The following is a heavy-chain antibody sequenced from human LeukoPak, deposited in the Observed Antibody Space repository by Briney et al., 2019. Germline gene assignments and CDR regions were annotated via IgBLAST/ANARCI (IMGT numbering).Heavy chain of an antibody. D-gene: IGHD3-10*01. CDR3: ARHRGDYGSAALDY. V-gene: IGHV4-34*01. J-gene: IGHJ4*02. Sequence: PSETLSLTCAVYGGSFSGYYWSWIRQPPGKGLEWIGEINHSGSTNYDPPLKSRVTISVDTSKNQFSLKLSSVTAADTAVHYCARHRGDYGSAALDYWGQGTLVTVSS. CDR2: INHSGST. CDR1: GGSFSGYY.